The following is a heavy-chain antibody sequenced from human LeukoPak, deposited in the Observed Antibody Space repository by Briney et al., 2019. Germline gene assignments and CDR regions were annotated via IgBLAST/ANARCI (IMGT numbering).Heavy chain of an antibody. CDR1: GGSISSFS. J-gene: IGHJ2*01. CDR3: AREDPYWYFDL. V-gene: IGHV4-4*07. CDR2: IYTTGST. Sequence: PSETLSLTCTVSGGSISSFSWTWIRQPAGKGLEWIGRIYTTGSTNYNPSLKNRVTMSVDTSKNHFSLKLSSVIAADTAVYFCAREDPYWYFDLWGRGTLVTVSS.